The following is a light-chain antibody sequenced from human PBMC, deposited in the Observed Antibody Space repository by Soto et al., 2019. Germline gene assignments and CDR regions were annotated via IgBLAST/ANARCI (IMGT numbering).Light chain of an antibody. CDR1: QIIGTN. CDR3: QQYDKWPYT. CDR2: GAF. J-gene: IGKJ2*01. Sequence: EIVLTQSPATLSVSPGEGATLSCRTSQIIGTNLAWYQQKPGQAPRLLIYGAFIRAPGFPVRFRGTGSGSEFTLTISSLQSEDGALYFCQQYDKWPYTFVQGTNLELK. V-gene: IGKV3-15*01.